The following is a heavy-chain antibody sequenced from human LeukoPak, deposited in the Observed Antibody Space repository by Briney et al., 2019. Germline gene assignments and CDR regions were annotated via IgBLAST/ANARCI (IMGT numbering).Heavy chain of an antibody. V-gene: IGHV3-7*03. D-gene: IGHD6-19*01. Sequence: PGGSLRLSCAASEFTFSSYWMSWVRQAPGKGLEWVANIKQDGGEKYYLDSVKGRFTVSRDNAKNSLYLQMNSLRAEDTAVYYCASTSGIAVAAPEDYFDYWGQGTLVTVSS. J-gene: IGHJ4*02. CDR2: IKQDGGEK. CDR1: EFTFSSYW. CDR3: ASTSGIAVAAPEDYFDY.